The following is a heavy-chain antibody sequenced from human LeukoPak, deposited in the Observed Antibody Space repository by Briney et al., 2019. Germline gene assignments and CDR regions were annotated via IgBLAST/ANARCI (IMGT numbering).Heavy chain of an antibody. CDR2: ISGYNGKT. Sequence: ASVKVSCKASGYTFNTYGITWVRQAPGQGLEWMGWISGYNGKTKYAQKLQGRVTMTTDTSTSTAYMELRSLRSDDTAVYYCARDFGIGSGPAGFDYWGQGTLVTVSS. V-gene: IGHV1-18*01. CDR3: ARDFGIGSGPAGFDY. D-gene: IGHD2-15*01. J-gene: IGHJ4*02. CDR1: GYTFNTYG.